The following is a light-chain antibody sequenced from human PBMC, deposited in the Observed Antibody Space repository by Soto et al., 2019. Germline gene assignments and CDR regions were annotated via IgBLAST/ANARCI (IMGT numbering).Light chain of an antibody. V-gene: IGKV3-15*01. J-gene: IGKJ1*01. CDR2: GAS. CDR1: QSVSSN. Sequence: EIVMTQSPATLSVSPGERATLSCRASQSVSSNLAWYHQKPGQAPRLLIYGASTRATGIPARFSGSGSGTEFTLTISSLQSEDFAVYYCQQYNNFPGTFGQGTKVGIK. CDR3: QQYNNFPGT.